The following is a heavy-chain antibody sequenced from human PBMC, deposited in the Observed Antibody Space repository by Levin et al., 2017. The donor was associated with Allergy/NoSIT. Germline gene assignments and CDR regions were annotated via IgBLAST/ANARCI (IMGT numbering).Heavy chain of an antibody. J-gene: IGHJ5*02. CDR1: GYTFTGYY. D-gene: IGHD3-10*01. Sequence: ASVKVSCKASGYTFTGYYMHWVRQAPGQGLEWMGWINPNSGGTNYAQKFQGRVTMTRDTSISTAYMELSRLRSDDTAVYYCARATDYYGSGSYYNSQYCWFDPWGQGTLVTVSS. CDR3: ARATDYYGSGSYYNSQYCWFDP. V-gene: IGHV1-2*02. CDR2: INPNSGGT.